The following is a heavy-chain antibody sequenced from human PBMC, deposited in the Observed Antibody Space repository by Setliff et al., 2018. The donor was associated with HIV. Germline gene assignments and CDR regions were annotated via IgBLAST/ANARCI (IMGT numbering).Heavy chain of an antibody. V-gene: IGHV4-39*01. J-gene: IGHJ4*02. CDR3: AAPRGMSTILVY. CDR1: GGSISSSNYY. Sequence: SETLSLTCSVSGGSISSSNYYWGWIRQPPGQGLEWIGYIYHNGNTNYNPSLKSRVIISIDTSKKQFSLKLTSVTAADTATYYCAAPRGMSTILVYWGQGSLVTVSS. CDR2: IYHNGNT. D-gene: IGHD3-9*01.